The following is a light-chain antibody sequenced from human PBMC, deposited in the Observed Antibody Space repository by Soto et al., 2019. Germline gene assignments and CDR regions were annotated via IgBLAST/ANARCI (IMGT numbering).Light chain of an antibody. Sequence: QSALTQPASVSGSPGQSITISCTGTSSDVGNYNYVSWYRQHPGKAPKLMIYEVSNRPSGFSNRFSGSKSANTASPTISGLQAEDEADYYCSSYTGSSPLYVFGTGTKLTVL. V-gene: IGLV2-14*01. J-gene: IGLJ1*01. CDR1: SSDVGNYNY. CDR3: SSYTGSSPLYV. CDR2: EVS.